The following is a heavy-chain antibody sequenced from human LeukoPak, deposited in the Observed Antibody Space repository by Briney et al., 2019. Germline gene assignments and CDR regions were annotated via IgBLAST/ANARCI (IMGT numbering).Heavy chain of an antibody. V-gene: IGHV3-30*04. CDR2: ISYDGSNK. J-gene: IGHJ4*02. Sequence: SGGSLRLSCAASGFTFSSYAMHWVRQAPGKGLEWVAVISYDGSNKYYADSVKGRFTISRDNSKNTLYLQMNSLRAEDTAVYYCAREKYSDILTGPLDYWGQGTPVTVSS. CDR3: AREKYSDILTGPLDY. CDR1: GFTFSSYA. D-gene: IGHD3-9*01.